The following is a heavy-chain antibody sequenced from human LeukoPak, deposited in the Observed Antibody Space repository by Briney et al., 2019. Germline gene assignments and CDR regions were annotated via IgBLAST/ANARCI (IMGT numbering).Heavy chain of an antibody. CDR2: IYYSGNT. Sequence: TSETLSLTCTVSGGSISYYYWSWIRQPPGRGLEWIGYIYYSGNTNYNPSLKSRVTISVDMSKNQFSLKLTSVTAADTAVYYCASLAVLGDHGFDYWGQGTLVTVSS. J-gene: IGHJ4*02. V-gene: IGHV4-59*08. CDR1: GGSISYYY. CDR3: ASLAVLGDHGFDY. D-gene: IGHD2-21*02.